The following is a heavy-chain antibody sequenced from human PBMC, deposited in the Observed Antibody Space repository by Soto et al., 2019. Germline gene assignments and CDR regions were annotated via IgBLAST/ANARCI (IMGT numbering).Heavy chain of an antibody. V-gene: IGHV1-18*01. CDR3: ARDRYYSDSSGYYSFDY. D-gene: IGHD3-22*01. CDR2: ISAYNGNT. CDR1: GYTFTSYG. J-gene: IGHJ4*02. Sequence: QVQLVQSGAEVKKPGASVKVSCKASGYTFTSYGISWVRQAPGQGLEWMGWISAYNGNTNYAQKLQGRVTMTTDTYXSXVYMELRSLRSDDTAVYYCARDRYYSDSSGYYSFDYWGQGTLVTVSS.